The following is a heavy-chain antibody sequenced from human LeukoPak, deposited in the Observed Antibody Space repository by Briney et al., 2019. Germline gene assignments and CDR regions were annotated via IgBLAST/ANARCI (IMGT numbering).Heavy chain of an antibody. V-gene: IGHV4-39*07. CDR2: INHSGST. D-gene: IGHD3-3*01. J-gene: IGHJ5*02. CDR1: GGSISSSSYY. Sequence: SETLSLTCTVSGGSISSSSYYWGWIRQPPGKGLEWIGEINHSGSTNYNPSLKSRVTISVDTSKNQFSLKLSSVTAADTAVYYCARGGDPYYDFWSGYYNNWFDPWGQGTLVTVSS. CDR3: ARGGDPYYDFWSGYYNNWFDP.